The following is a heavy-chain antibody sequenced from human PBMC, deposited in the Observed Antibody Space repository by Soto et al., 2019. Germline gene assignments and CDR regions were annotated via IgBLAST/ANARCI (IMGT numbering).Heavy chain of an antibody. D-gene: IGHD3-16*01. CDR3: AKDVSSRRWFDP. J-gene: IGHJ5*02. CDR2: IQHTGNT. Sequence: ASETLCLSCGVSGADRRSYDWSSLRQTAGKGLEWIGRIQHTGNTNYNPSPKSRVTMSADTSKNQISLKMTSVTAADTAVYFCAKDVSSRRWFDPWGQAVRVTGSS. V-gene: IGHV4-4*07. CDR1: GADRRSYD.